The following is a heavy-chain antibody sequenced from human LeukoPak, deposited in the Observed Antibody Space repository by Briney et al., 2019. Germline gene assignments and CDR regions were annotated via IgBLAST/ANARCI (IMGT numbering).Heavy chain of an antibody. D-gene: IGHD3-22*01. CDR3: AREGQDSSGYKHFDY. Sequence: RKGLEWVSVIYSGGSTYYADSVKGRFTISRDNSKNTLYLQMNSLRAEDTAVYYCAREGQDSSGYKHFDYWGQGTLVTVSS. CDR2: IYSGGST. J-gene: IGHJ4*02. V-gene: IGHV3-53*01.